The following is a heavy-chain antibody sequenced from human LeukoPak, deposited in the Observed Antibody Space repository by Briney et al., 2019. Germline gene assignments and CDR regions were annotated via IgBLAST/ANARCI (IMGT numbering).Heavy chain of an antibody. Sequence: GGSLRLSCAASGFTFSSYEMNWVRQAPGKGLEWVPYISDSGSATYYADSVKGRFTISRDNAKNSLYLQMNSLRAEDTAVYYCARGGNYGWNWFDPWGQGTLVTVSS. CDR1: GFTFSSYE. CDR2: ISDSGSAT. V-gene: IGHV3-48*03. D-gene: IGHD3-16*01. J-gene: IGHJ5*02. CDR3: ARGGNYGWNWFDP.